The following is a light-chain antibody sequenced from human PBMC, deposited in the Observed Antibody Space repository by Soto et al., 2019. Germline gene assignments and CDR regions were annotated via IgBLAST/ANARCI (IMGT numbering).Light chain of an antibody. CDR3: QQRSNWQGFT. Sequence: EIVLTQSPATLSLSPGERATLSCRASQSLSSYLAWYQQKPGQAPRLLIYDASSRATGIPARFSGSGSGTDFTLTIRSLEPEDFAVYYCQQRSNWQGFTFGPGTKVDIK. J-gene: IGKJ3*01. V-gene: IGKV3-11*01. CDR2: DAS. CDR1: QSLSSY.